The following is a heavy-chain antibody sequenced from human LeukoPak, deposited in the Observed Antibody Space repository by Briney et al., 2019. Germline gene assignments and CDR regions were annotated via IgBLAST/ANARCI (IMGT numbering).Heavy chain of an antibody. J-gene: IGHJ4*02. CDR1: GFTFSSYA. Sequence: GGSLRLSCAASGFTFSSYAMRWVRQAPGKGLEWVSVISGSGGSTYYADSVKGRFTISRDNSKNTLYLQMNSLRAEDTAVYYCAKDPVVVVPAAMRVWGGFDYWGQGTLVTVSS. D-gene: IGHD2-2*01. CDR2: ISGSGGST. V-gene: IGHV3-23*01. CDR3: AKDPVVVVPAAMRVWGGFDY.